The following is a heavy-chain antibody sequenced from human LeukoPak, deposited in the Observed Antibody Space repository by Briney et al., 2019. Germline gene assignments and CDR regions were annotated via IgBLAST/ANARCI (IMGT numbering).Heavy chain of an antibody. J-gene: IGHJ3*01. V-gene: IGHV3-23*01. D-gene: IGHD4-17*01. CDR1: GFTFSNYA. Sequence: GGSLRLSCVASGFTFSNYAVMWVHQAPGQGLEWVSAITGGGTTRYADSVKGRFTISRDNSKNTLYLQMNSLRVEDTAQYFCARDPNGDYIGAFEFWGQGTGVTVSS. CDR3: ARDPNGDYIGAFEF. CDR2: ITGGGTT.